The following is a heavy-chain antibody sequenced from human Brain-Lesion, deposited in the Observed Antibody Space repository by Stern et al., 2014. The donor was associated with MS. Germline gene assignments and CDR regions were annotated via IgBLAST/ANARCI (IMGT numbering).Heavy chain of an antibody. J-gene: IGHJ4*02. CDR1: GDSLSSSTFY. D-gene: IGHD5-18*01. CDR3: ARHQLGYGYAYLRY. V-gene: IGHV4-39*01. CDR2: VYYSGNT. Sequence: QVQLQESGPGLVKPSDTLSLTCSVSGDSLSSSTFYWGWIRQPPGKGPEWIGSVYYSGNTYYHPSLKSRVTISVDTSKHPFSLRLPSVTAADTAVYYCARHQLGYGYAYLRYWGQGTLVTVSS.